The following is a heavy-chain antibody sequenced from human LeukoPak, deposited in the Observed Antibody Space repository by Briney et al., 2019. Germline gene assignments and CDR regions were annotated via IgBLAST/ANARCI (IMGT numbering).Heavy chain of an antibody. Sequence: GASVKVSCKVSGYTLTELSMHWVRQAPGKGLEWMGGFDPEDGETIYAQKFQGRVTMTEDTSTDTAYMELSSLRSEDTAVYYCAKYDILTGARYFQHWGQGTLVTVSS. D-gene: IGHD3-9*01. CDR3: AKYDILTGARYFQH. CDR2: FDPEDGET. J-gene: IGHJ1*01. CDR1: GYTLTELS. V-gene: IGHV1-24*01.